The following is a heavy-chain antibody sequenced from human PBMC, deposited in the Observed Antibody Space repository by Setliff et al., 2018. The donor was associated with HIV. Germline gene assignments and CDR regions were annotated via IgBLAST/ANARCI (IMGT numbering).Heavy chain of an antibody. CDR3: ARHAGSRGYYPRPFDY. CDR1: GGSLSSSGYY. V-gene: IGHV4-39*01. Sequence: LSLTCTVSGGSLSSSGYYWGWIRQPPGKGLEWIGSIFYSGSTYYNPSLKSRVTISVDTSKSLFSLKLGSVTAADTAVYYCARHAGSRGYYPRPFDYWGQGTLVTVSS. D-gene: IGHD3-22*01. J-gene: IGHJ4*02. CDR2: IFYSGST.